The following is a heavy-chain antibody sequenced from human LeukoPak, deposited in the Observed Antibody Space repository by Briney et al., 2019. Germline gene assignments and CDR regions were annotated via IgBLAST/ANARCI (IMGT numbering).Heavy chain of an antibody. Sequence: NPSETLFLTCTVSGGSIISYYWSWIRQPAGKGLEWIGRIYTSGSTNYNPSLRSRVTMSVDTSKNQFSLNLSSVTAADTAVYYCARDNNVWGSYRKFDPWGQGTLVTVSS. CDR3: ARDNNVWGSYRKFDP. D-gene: IGHD3-16*02. CDR1: GGSIISYY. V-gene: IGHV4-4*07. J-gene: IGHJ5*02. CDR2: IYTSGST.